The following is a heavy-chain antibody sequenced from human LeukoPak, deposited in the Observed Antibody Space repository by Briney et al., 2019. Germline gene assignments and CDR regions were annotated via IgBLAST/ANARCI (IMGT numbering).Heavy chain of an antibody. D-gene: IGHD5-24*01. CDR3: AKVHRWLQPTQSYYFDY. Sequence: GSLRLSCSASGFTFSSYAMSWVRQAPGEGLEGVSSIRACGGSTYYAASVKGRFTISRDNSQNTLYLQMNSLRAEDTAVYYCAKVHRWLQPTQSYYFDYWGQGTLVTVSS. J-gene: IGHJ4*02. V-gene: IGHV3-23*01. CDR2: IRACGGST. CDR1: GFTFSSYA.